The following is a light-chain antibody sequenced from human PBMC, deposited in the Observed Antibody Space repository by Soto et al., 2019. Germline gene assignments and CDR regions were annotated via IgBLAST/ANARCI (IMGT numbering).Light chain of an antibody. CDR3: QQYNRYPLT. CDR2: TAP. Sequence: DIQMTQSPSSLSASVGDSVTITCRASQDINTYLAWFQQKPWKAPRFLLYTAPRLQRGVPSKFRGSGSGTDFSPTLSSLQPEDFATYYCQQYNRYPLTFGGGTKVDIK. J-gene: IGKJ4*01. CDR1: QDINTY. V-gene: IGKV1-16*02.